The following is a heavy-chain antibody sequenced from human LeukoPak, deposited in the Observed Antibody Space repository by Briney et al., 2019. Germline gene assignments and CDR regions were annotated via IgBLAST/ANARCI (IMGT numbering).Heavy chain of an antibody. CDR1: GGTFSSYA. J-gene: IGHJ4*02. CDR2: IIPIFGTA. Sequence: AASVTVSCTASGGTFSSYAISWVRQAPGQGLEWMGGIIPIFGTANYAQKFQGRVTITADESTSTAYMELSSLRSEDTAVYYCARASGIVVVPPAFDYWGQGTLVTVSS. D-gene: IGHD2-2*01. CDR3: ARASGIVVVPPAFDY. V-gene: IGHV1-69*13.